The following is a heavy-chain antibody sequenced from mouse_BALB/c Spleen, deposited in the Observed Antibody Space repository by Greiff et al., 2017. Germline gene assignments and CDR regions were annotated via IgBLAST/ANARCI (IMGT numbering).Heavy chain of an antibody. V-gene: IGHV3-2*02. D-gene: IGHD1-1*01. CDR2: ISYSGST. Sequence: EVKLVESGPGLVKPSQSLSLTCTVTGYSITSDYAWNWIRQFPGNKLEWMGYISYSGSTSYNPSLKSRISITRDTSKNQFFLQLNSVTTEDTATYYCARERYYGSSPAWFAYWGQGTLVTVSA. CDR1: GYSITSDYA. CDR3: ARERYYGSSPAWFAY. J-gene: IGHJ3*01.